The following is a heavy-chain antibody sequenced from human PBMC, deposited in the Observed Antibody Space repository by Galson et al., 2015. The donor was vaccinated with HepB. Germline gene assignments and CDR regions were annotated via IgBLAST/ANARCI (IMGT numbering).Heavy chain of an antibody. J-gene: IGHJ3*02. D-gene: IGHD5-24*01. V-gene: IGHV6-1*01. CDR1: GDSVSSNSDV. CDR3: ARRGDGYNNAFDI. CDR2: TYYRSKWYN. Sequence: CAISGDSVSSNSDVWNWIRQSPSRGLEWLGRTYYRSKWYNDYAASVKSRITINPDTSKNQFSLQLNSVTLEDTAVYYCARRGDGYNNAFDIWGQGTMVTVSS.